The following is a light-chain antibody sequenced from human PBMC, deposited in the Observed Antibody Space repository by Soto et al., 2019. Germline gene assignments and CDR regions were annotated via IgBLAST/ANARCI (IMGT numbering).Light chain of an antibody. V-gene: IGLV1-47*02. J-gene: IGLJ3*02. CDR2: STD. CDR1: RSNIGSFY. Sequence: QLVLTQPPSASGTPGQRVTISCSGSRSNIGSFYVYWYQQFPGSAPKLLIYSTDQRPSGVPDRFSGSKSGTSASLAISGLRYEDEADYYCAAWDDSLGGQWVFGGGTKLTVL. CDR3: AAWDDSLGGQWV.